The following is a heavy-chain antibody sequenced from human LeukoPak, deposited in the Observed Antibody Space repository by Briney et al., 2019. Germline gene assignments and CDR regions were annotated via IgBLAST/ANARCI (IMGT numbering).Heavy chain of an antibody. V-gene: IGHV3-21*01. D-gene: IGHD2-2*01. CDR3: ASNIVVPADYGMDV. CDR1: GFTFSSYS. J-gene: IGHJ6*02. CDR2: ISSSSGYI. Sequence: PGGSLRLSCAASGFTFSSYSMNWVRQAPGKGLEWVSSISSSSGYIYYADSVRGRFTISRDNAKNSLYLQMNSLRAEDTAVYYCASNIVVPADYGMDVWGQGTTVTVSS.